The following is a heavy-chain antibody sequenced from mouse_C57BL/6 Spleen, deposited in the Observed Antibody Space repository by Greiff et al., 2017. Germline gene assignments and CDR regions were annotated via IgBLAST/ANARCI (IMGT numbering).Heavy chain of an antibody. CDR1: GYTFTNYW. CDR2: IYPGGGYT. D-gene: IGHD1-1*01. CDR3: ARGGYGSSPHYAMDY. Sequence: QVQLKQSGAELVRPGTSVKMSCKASGYTFTNYWIGWAKQRPGHGLEWIGDIYPGGGYTNYNEKFKGKATLTADKSSSTAYMQFSSLTSEDSAIYYCARGGYGSSPHYAMDYWGQGTSGTVSS. V-gene: IGHV1-63*01. J-gene: IGHJ4*01.